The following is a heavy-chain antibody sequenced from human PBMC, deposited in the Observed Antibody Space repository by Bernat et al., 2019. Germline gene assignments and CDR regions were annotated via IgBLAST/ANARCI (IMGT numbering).Heavy chain of an antibody. CDR3: ARRFDYYDSNYFDH. J-gene: IGHJ4*02. CDR1: GGSISPYY. Sequence: QVHLQESGPGLVKPSETLSLTCTVSGGSISPYYWTWIRQPPGKGLEWIGYIYYTGITKYNPSLKSRLTISLDTSKNQFSLKLFSVTAADTAVYYCARRFDYYDSNYFDHWGLGTLVTVSS. V-gene: IGHV4-59*08. CDR2: IYYTGIT. D-gene: IGHD3-22*01.